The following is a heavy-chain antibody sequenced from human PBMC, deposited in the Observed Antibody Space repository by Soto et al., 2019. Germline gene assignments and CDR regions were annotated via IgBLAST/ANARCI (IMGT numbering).Heavy chain of an antibody. D-gene: IGHD5-18*01. CDR2: IYYSGST. CDR3: ARDRGYSYGYDY. V-gene: IGHV4-31*03. Sequence: PSETLALTCTVSGGSISSGGYYWSWIRQHPGKGLEWIGYIYYSGSTYYNPSLKSRVTISVDTSKNQFSLKLSSVTAADTAAYYCARDRGYSYGYDYWGQGTLVTVSS. CDR1: GGSISSGGYY. J-gene: IGHJ4*02.